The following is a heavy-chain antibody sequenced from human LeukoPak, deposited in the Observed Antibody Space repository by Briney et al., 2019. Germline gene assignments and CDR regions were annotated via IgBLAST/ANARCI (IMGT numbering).Heavy chain of an antibody. V-gene: IGHV1-46*01. Sequence: ASVKVSCKASGYTFTSYYMHWVRQAPGQGLEWMGIINPSGGSTSYAQKFQGRVTMTRDTSTSTVYMELSSLRSEDTAVYYCARDFNPTYYYGSGSFSLEYCDYWGQGTLVTVSS. CDR1: GYTFTSYY. CDR3: ARDFNPTYYYGSGSFSLEYCDY. CDR2: INPSGGST. J-gene: IGHJ4*02. D-gene: IGHD3-10*01.